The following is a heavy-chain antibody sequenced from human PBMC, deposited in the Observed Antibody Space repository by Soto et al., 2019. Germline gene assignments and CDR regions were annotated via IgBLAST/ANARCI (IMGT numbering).Heavy chain of an antibody. CDR3: ARLYWSYYASSGYLDQ. CDR2: IYFTGTT. J-gene: IGHJ4*02. V-gene: IGHV4-30-4*01. Sequence: QVQLQESGPGLVRPSETLSLTCTVSNGSISNGDYYWIWVRQPPGKGLESIGYIYFTGTTYYYPTRQSGLSISVDRSKNQMSLRLTSGTAADTAVYYCARLYWSYYASSGYLDQWGQGTLVTVSS. CDR1: NGSISNGDYY. D-gene: IGHD3-22*01.